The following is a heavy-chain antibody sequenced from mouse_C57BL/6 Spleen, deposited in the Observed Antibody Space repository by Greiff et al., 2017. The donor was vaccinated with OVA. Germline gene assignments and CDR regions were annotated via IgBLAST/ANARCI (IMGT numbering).Heavy chain of an antibody. V-gene: IGHV3-6*01. D-gene: IGHD1-1*01. CDR1: GYSITSGYY. CDR3: ARGFITTVVALDY. J-gene: IGHJ2*01. Sequence: EVKLEESGPGLVKPSQSLSLTCSVTGYSITSGYYWNWIRQFPGNKLEWMGYISYDGSNNYNPSLKNRISITRDTSKNQFFLKLNSVTTEDTATYYCARGFITTVVALDYWGQGTTLTVSS. CDR2: ISYDGSN.